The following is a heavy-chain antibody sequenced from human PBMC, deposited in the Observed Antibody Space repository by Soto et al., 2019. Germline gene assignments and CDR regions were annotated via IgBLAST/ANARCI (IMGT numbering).Heavy chain of an antibody. V-gene: IGHV1-3*01. J-gene: IGHJ6*02. CDR2: INAGNGNT. CDR3: ARSIVATIPAHYYYSYCMGV. D-gene: IGHD5-12*01. CDR1: GYTFTSYA. Sequence: ASVKVSCKASGYTFTSYAMHWVRQAPGQRLEWMGWINAGNGNTKYSQKFQGRVTITRDTSASTAYMELSSLRSEDTAVYYCARSIVATIPAHYYYSYCMGVWGPGPTVTVS.